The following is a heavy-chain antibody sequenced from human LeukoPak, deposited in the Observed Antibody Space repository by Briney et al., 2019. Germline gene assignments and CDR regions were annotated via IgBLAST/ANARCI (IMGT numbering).Heavy chain of an antibody. J-gene: IGHJ5*02. Sequence: ASVKVSCKASGYTFTGYYMHWVRQAPGQGLEWMGWINPNSGGTNYAQKFQGRVTMTRDTSISTAYMELSRLRSDDTAVYYCARDTPREYSSSKVYAWFDPWGQGTLVTVSS. D-gene: IGHD6-6*01. CDR3: ARDTPREYSSSKVYAWFDP. CDR1: GYTFTGYY. V-gene: IGHV1-2*02. CDR2: INPNSGGT.